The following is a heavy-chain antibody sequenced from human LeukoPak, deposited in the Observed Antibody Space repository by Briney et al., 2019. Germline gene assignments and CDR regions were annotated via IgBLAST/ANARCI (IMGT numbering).Heavy chain of an antibody. CDR3: ARGDTAYEN. D-gene: IGHD5-18*01. CDR1: GGTFSSYA. CDR2: IIPIFGTA. V-gene: IGHV1-69*06. J-gene: IGHJ4*02. Sequence: GASVKVSCKASGGTFSSYAISWVRQAPGQGLEWMGGIIPIFGTANYAQKFQGRVTITADKSTSTAYMELRSLRSDDTAVYYCARGDTAYENWGQGTLVTVSS.